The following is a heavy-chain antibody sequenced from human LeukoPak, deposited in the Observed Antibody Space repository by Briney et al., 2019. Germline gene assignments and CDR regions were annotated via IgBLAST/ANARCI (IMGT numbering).Heavy chain of an antibody. J-gene: IGHJ6*03. Sequence: GESLKISCQGSGYSFTSYRIGWVRQMPGKGLEWMGIIYPGDSDTRYSPSFQGQVTISADKSISTTYLQWSSLKASDTATYYCARHRAIEVAGTYYFYYMDVWGKGTTVTISS. CDR3: ARHRAIEVAGTYYFYYMDV. CDR1: GYSFTSYR. CDR2: IYPGDSDT. D-gene: IGHD6-19*01. V-gene: IGHV5-51*01.